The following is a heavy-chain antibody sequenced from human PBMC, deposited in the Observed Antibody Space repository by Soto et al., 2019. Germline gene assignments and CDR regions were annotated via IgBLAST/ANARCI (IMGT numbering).Heavy chain of an antibody. J-gene: IGHJ6*03. D-gene: IGHD3-3*01. CDR3: ARYSYDFWSGYQGHYYYYMDV. CDR2: IYPGDSDT. CDR1: GYSFTSYW. V-gene: IGHV5-51*01. Sequence: GESLKISCKGSGYSFTSYWIGWVRQMPGKGLEWMGIIYPGDSDTRYSPSFQGQVTISADKSISTAYLQWSSLKASDTAMYYCARYSYDFWSGYQGHYYYYMDVWGKGTTVTVSS.